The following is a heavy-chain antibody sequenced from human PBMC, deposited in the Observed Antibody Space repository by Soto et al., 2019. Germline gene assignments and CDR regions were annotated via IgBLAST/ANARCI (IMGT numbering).Heavy chain of an antibody. CDR1: GGSVRAPDW. CDR3: ARVRQGCSANNCYFDP. CDR2: VHISGHS. Sequence: SETLSLTCTPSGGSVRAPDWWNWVRQSPDKGLEWIAEVHISGHSNYNPSLRSRVSVSIDSSKNQFYLNLNSVTAADTAIYYCARVRQGCSANNCYFDPWGQGTQVTVSS. V-gene: IGHV4-4*02. J-gene: IGHJ5*01. D-gene: IGHD1-1*01.